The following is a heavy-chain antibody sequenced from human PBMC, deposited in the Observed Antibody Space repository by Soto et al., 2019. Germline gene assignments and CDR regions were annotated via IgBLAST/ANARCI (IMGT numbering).Heavy chain of an antibody. CDR2: ISSSSSYI. Sequence: PGGSLRLASAASGFTFNGYSMNWARQAPGKGLEWVSSISSSSSYIYYADSVKGRFTISRDNAKNSLYLQMNSLRAEDTAVYYCARDLYSVSGSLAHNWFDPWGQGTLVTVSS. D-gene: IGHD3-10*01. CDR1: GFTFNGYS. V-gene: IGHV3-21*01. J-gene: IGHJ5*02. CDR3: ARDLYSVSGSLAHNWFDP.